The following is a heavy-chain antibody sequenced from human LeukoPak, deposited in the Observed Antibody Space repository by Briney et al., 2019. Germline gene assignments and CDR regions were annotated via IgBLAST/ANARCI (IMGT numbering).Heavy chain of an antibody. D-gene: IGHD3-22*01. CDR2: TYYRSNRSQWYN. Sequence: PSQTLSLTCAISGDIVSSNSAAWNWIRQSPSRGLEWLGRTYYRSNRSQWYNDYAVSVKSRITINPDTSKNQFSLQLNSVTPEDTAVYYCAREETSGYYSAFDYWGQGTLVTVSS. CDR1: GDIVSSNSAA. V-gene: IGHV6-1*01. CDR3: AREETSGYYSAFDY. J-gene: IGHJ4*02.